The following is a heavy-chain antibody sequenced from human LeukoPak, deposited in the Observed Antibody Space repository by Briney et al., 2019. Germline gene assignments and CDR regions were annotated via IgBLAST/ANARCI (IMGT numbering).Heavy chain of an antibody. J-gene: IGHJ4*02. CDR3: ARETLGCTGGSCYSSFDC. D-gene: IGHD2-15*01. CDR2: ISYSGST. Sequence: PSQTLSLTCTVSGGSISSGGYYWSWIRQHPVKGLEWIGYISYSGSTDYNPSLESRVTMSVDTTKNQFSLKLSFVTAADTAVYYCARETLGCTGGSCYSSFDCWGQGTLVIVSS. V-gene: IGHV4-31*03. CDR1: GGSISSGGYY.